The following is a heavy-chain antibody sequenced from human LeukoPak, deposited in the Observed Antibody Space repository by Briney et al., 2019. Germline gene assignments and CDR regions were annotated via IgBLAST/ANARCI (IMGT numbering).Heavy chain of an antibody. J-gene: IGHJ4*02. D-gene: IGHD6-19*01. Sequence: PSETLSLTCTVSGGFISNHYWSWIRQPPGKGLEWIGYIYYSGSTNYNPSLKSRVTISVDTSKNQFSLKLSSVTAADTAVYYCARDVSSGWYFFDYWGQGTLVTVSS. CDR2: IYYSGST. CDR1: GGFISNHY. V-gene: IGHV4-59*11. CDR3: ARDVSSGWYFFDY.